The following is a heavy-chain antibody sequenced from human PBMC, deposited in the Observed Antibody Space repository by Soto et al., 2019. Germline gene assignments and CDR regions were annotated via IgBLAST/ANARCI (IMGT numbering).Heavy chain of an antibody. CDR2: IYYSGSS. CDR1: GGSIGNSY. Sequence: QVQLQESGPGLVKPSEPLSLTCPVSGGSIGNSYWSWIRQSPGKGLEWIGYIYYSGSSTYNPSLKSRVSISVDTSKNQFSLKLSSVTAADTAVYYCARHSSSWPIFDYWGQGTLVIVSS. CDR3: ARHSSSWPIFDY. J-gene: IGHJ4*02. D-gene: IGHD6-13*01. V-gene: IGHV4-59*08.